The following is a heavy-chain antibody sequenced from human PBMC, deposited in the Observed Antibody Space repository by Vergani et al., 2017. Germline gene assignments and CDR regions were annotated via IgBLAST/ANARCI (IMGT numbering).Heavy chain of an antibody. D-gene: IGHD2-21*01. CDR2: INPIDSKI. Sequence: EVMLVQSGAEVNKPGESLKISCKYSESSFISNEIAWVRQMSGKGLQWMGNINPIDSKIAYSPSFQGQAIMSLDKSITTAYLQWRSLKASDTAIYYCTRHGPCGDGACLHFDHWGQGTQVTVSS. J-gene: IGHJ4*02. CDR1: ESSFISNE. CDR3: TRHGPCGDGACLHFDH. V-gene: IGHV5-51*01.